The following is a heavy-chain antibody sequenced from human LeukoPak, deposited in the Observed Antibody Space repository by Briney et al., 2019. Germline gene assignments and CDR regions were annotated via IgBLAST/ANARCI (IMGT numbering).Heavy chain of an antibody. CDR1: GFTVSSNY. Sequence: GGSLRLSCAASGFTVSSNYMSWVRQAPGKGLEWVSVIYSGGSTYYADSAKGRFTISRDNSKNTLYLQMNSLRAEDTAVYYCARRTRGQNYYDSSGLDYWGQGTLVTVSS. J-gene: IGHJ4*02. V-gene: IGHV3-66*01. CDR2: IYSGGST. D-gene: IGHD3-22*01. CDR3: ARRTRGQNYYDSSGLDY.